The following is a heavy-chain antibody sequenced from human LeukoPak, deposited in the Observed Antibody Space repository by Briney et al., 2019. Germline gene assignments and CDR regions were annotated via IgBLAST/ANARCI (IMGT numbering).Heavy chain of an antibody. CDR2: IYTSGST. V-gene: IGHV4-61*02. CDR3: ASRDSGYELDY. Sequence: PSQTLSLTCTVSGGSISSGSYYWSWIRQPAGKGLEWIGRIYTSGSTNYNPSLKSRVTISVDTSKNQFSLKLSSVTAADTAVYYCASRDSGYELDYWGQGTLVTVSP. D-gene: IGHD5-12*01. CDR1: GGSISSGSYY. J-gene: IGHJ4*02.